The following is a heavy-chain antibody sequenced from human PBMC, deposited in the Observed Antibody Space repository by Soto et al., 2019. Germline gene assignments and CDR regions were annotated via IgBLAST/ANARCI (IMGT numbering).Heavy chain of an antibody. J-gene: IGHJ3*02. V-gene: IGHV2-70*01. CDR2: IDWDDDK. CDR1: GFSLSTSGMC. CDR3: ARTQYCGGDNDAFDI. D-gene: IGHD2-21*02. Sequence: SGPTRVNPTQALTLTCTFSGFSLSTSGMCVSWIRQPPGKALEWLALIDWDDDKYYSTSLKTRLTISKDTSKNQVVLTMTNMDPVDTATYYCARTQYCGGDNDAFDIWGQGTMVTVSS.